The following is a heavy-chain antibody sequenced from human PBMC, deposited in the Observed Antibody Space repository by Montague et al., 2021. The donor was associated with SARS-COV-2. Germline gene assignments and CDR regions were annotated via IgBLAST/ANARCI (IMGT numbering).Heavy chain of an antibody. Sequence: SETLSLTCTVSGGSISSSSYYWGWIRQPPGKGLEWIGSIYYSGSTYYNPSLKSRVTISVDTSKNQFSLKLSSVTAADTAVYYCARDHDSFYGMDVWGQGTTVTVSS. CDR2: IYYSGST. CDR3: ARDHDSFYGMDV. J-gene: IGHJ6*02. CDR1: GGSISSSSYY. V-gene: IGHV4-39*07. D-gene: IGHD1-1*01.